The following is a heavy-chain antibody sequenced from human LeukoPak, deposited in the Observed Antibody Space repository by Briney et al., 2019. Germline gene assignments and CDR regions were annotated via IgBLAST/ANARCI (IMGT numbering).Heavy chain of an antibody. CDR2: SIPIFQSA. J-gene: IGHJ6*03. Sequence: ASVKVSCKASVDIFHNYGISWVRQAPGQGLEWMGRSIPIFQSANYAQKFHGRVTITTDESTSTAYMELSSLRSEDTAVYYCARVPASLRYFEDYYYMDVWGKGTTVTVSS. CDR1: VDIFHNYG. CDR3: ARVPASLRYFEDYYYMDV. D-gene: IGHD3-9*01. V-gene: IGHV1-69*05.